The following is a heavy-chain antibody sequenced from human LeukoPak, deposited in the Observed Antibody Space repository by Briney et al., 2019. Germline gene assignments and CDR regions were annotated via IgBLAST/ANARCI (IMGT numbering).Heavy chain of an antibody. CDR2: INPNSGGT. V-gene: IGHV1-2*06. Sequence: ASVKVSCKASGHTFTGYYMHWVRQAPGQGLEWMGRINPNSGGTNYAQKFQGRVTMTRDTSISTAYMELSRLRSDDTAVYYCARGVPAYCGGDCYSLGDYWGQGTLVTVSS. J-gene: IGHJ4*02. CDR1: GHTFTGYY. CDR3: ARGVPAYCGGDCYSLGDY. D-gene: IGHD2-21*02.